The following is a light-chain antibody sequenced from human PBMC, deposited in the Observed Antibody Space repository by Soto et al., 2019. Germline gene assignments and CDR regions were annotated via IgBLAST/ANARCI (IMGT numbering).Light chain of an antibody. J-gene: IGLJ2*01. V-gene: IGLV2-14*01. CDR1: SSDVGAYNY. CDR2: DVN. Sequence: QSVLTQPASLSGPPGQSITISCTGTSSDVGAYNYVSWYQQHPGKAPKLMIYDVNIRPSGVSNRFSGSKSGNTASLTISGLQAEDEADYYCTSWTTSTTMKFGGGTKVTVL. CDR3: TSWTTSTTMK.